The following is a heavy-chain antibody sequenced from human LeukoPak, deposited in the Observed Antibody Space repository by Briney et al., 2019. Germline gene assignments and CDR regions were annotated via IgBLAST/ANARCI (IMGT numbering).Heavy chain of an antibody. CDR2: ISSSSSVT. CDR3: ARDPQHSWFDP. J-gene: IGHJ5*02. Sequence: GGSLRLSCAASGFIFSDTPMSWVRQAPGKGLEWLSYISSSSSVTQYADSIRGRFTISRDNAKNSLYLQMNSLRDEDTAVYYCARDPQHSWFDPWGQGTQVTVSS. V-gene: IGHV3-48*02. CDR1: GFIFSDTP.